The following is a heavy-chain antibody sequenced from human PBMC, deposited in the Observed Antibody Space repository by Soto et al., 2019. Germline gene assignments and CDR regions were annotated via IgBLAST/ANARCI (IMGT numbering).Heavy chain of an antibody. CDR2: IYYSGST. J-gene: IGHJ4*02. CDR3: ARVWGCSSTSCYYFYY. D-gene: IGHD2-2*01. Sequence: SETLSLTCTVSGGSISSYYWSWIRQPPGKGLEWIGYIYYSGSTNYNPSLKSRVTISVDTSKNQFSLKLSSVTAADTAVYYCARVWGCSSTSCYYFYYWGQGTLVTVSS. V-gene: IGHV4-59*01. CDR1: GGSISSYY.